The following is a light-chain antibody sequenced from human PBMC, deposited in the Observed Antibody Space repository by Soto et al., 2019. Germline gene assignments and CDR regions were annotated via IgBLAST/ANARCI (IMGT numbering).Light chain of an antibody. V-gene: IGKV3-11*01. Sequence: EIVLTQSPVTLSLSPGESATLSCRTSQSVRSYLAWYQQKPGQAPRLLMYDASNRATGIPARFRGSGSGTDFTLTISSLEPEAFAVYYCQQRSDWPLTFGGGTKVEIK. J-gene: IGKJ4*01. CDR1: QSVRSY. CDR3: QQRSDWPLT. CDR2: DAS.